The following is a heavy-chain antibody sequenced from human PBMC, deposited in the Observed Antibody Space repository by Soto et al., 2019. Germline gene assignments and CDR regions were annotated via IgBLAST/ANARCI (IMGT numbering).Heavy chain of an antibody. V-gene: IGHV3-23*01. CDR2: IRGSGGST. CDR3: AKGARRYYYDSSGYYYFGY. D-gene: IGHD3-22*01. CDR1: WVSFRIYA. J-gene: IGHJ4*02. Sequence: VSSAACWVSFRIYAMSGVCKTTGKGLEWVSAIRGSGGSTYYADSVKGRFTISRDNSKNTLYLQMNSLRAEDTAVYYCAKGARRYYYDSSGYYYFGYWGQGTLVTVSS.